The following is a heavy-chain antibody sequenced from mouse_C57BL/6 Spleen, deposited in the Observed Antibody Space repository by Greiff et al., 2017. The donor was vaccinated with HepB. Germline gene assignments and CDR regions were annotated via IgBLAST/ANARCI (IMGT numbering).Heavy chain of an antibody. D-gene: IGHD2-5*01. CDR1: GYTFTSYW. J-gene: IGHJ2*01. CDR2: INPSNGGT. CDR3: ARGAYYSNWLPGY. V-gene: IGHV1-53*01. Sequence: QVQLKQSGTELVKPGASVKLSCKASGYTFTSYWMHWVKQRPGQGLEWIGNINPSNGGTNYNEKFKSKATLTVDKSSSTAYMQLSSLTSEDSAVYYCARGAYYSNWLPGYWGQGTTLTVSS.